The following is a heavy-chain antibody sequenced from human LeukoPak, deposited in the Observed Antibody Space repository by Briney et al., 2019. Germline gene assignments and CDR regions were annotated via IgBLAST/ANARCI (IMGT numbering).Heavy chain of an antibody. J-gene: IGHJ4*02. D-gene: IGHD5-12*01. CDR3: ARRGYSGFDY. CDR2: IYPGDSDT. CDR1: GYNFTSYW. V-gene: IGHV5-51*01. Sequence: GASLQISCKGSGYNFTSYWIGGGRQVPGKGLEWMGIIYPGDSDTIDSPSFQGQVTISADKSISTAYLQWSSLKASDTAMYYCARRGYSGFDYWGQGTLVTVSS.